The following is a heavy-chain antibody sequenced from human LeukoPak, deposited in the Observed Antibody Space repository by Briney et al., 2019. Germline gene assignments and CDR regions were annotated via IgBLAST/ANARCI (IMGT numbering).Heavy chain of an antibody. V-gene: IGHV4-39*01. CDR1: GGSISSSSYY. CDR2: IYYSGST. Sequence: PSETLSLTCTGSGGSISSSSYYWGWIRQPPGKGLEWIGGIYYSGSTYYNPSLKSRVTISVDTSKNQFSLKLSSVTAADTAVYYCATLALGGYDILTGLPTFDYWGQGTLVTVSS. CDR3: ATLALGGYDILTGLPTFDY. D-gene: IGHD3-9*01. J-gene: IGHJ4*02.